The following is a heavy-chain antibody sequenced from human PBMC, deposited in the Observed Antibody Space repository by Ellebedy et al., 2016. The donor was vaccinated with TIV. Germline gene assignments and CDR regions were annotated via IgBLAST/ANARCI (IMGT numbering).Heavy chain of an antibody. CDR1: EYW. J-gene: IGHJ4*02. CDR2: IYPDDSDT. V-gene: IGHV5-51*01. D-gene: IGHD6-19*01. CDR3: TSGRWAAGKIDY. Sequence: GESLKISCKGSEYWIGWVRQIPGHGMEWMGIIYPDDSDTRYSPSFQGQVTISADKSISTAYLQLNSLKASDTAMYYCTSGRWAAGKIDYWGQGTLVTVSS.